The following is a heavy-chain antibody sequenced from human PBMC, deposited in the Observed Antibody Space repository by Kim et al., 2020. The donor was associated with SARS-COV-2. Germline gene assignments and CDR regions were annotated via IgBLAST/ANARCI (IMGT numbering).Heavy chain of an antibody. CDR2: MWYDGTRT. CDR1: GFTFRKYG. Sequence: GGSLRLSCAASGFTFRKYGMHWVRQAPGKGLEWLAAMWYDGTRTFYADSVKGRFTISRDNSQNTLYLQMNSLRAEDTAVYYCARDGHCSGDTCQLDYWGQGTLVTVST. CDR3: ARDGHCSGDTCQLDY. V-gene: IGHV3-33*01. J-gene: IGHJ4*02. D-gene: IGHD2-15*01.